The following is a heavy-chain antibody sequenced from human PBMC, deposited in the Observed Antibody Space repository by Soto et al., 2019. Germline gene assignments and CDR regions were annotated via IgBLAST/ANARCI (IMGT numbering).Heavy chain of an antibody. Sequence: GGSLRLSCAASGFTFSSYGMHWVRQAPGKGLEWVAVISYDGSNKYYADSVKGRFTISRDNSKNTLYLQMNSLRAEDTAVYYCANIRRGGYDFDYWGQGTLVTVSS. D-gene: IGHD5-12*01. CDR1: GFTFSSYG. J-gene: IGHJ4*02. CDR2: ISYDGSNK. V-gene: IGHV3-30*18. CDR3: ANIRRGGYDFDY.